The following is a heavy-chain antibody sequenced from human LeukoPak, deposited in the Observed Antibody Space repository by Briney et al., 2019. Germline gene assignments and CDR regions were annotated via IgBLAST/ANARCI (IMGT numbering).Heavy chain of an antibody. CDR1: GFTFSSHA. D-gene: IGHD1-26*01. J-gene: IGHJ4*02. V-gene: IGHV3-23*01. Sequence: GGSLRLSCAASGFTFSSHAMSWVRRAPGKGLEWVSGLIENGATTYYADSVKGRFTISRDNSRNTMYLQMNSLRVEDTAVYYCVKDYQVGNSPAFGDDWGQGTLVTISS. CDR2: LIENGATT. CDR3: VKDYQVGNSPAFGDD.